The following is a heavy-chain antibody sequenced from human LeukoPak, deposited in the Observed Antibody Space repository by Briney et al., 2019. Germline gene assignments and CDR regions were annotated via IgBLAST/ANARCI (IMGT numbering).Heavy chain of an antibody. CDR2: MSPSSGNT. CDR3: TRDDSRTGGFDP. D-gene: IGHD3-22*01. V-gene: IGHV1-8*01. J-gene: IGHJ5*02. Sequence: PSVKVSRKASGYTFTSYDINWVRQATGQGLEWMVWMSPSSGNTGYAQKFQGRVTMTRNTSISTAYMELSSLRSEDTAVYYCTRDDSRTGGFDPWGQGTLVTVSS. CDR1: GYTFTSYD.